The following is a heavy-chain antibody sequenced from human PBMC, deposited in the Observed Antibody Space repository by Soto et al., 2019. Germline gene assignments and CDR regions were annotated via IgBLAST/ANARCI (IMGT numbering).Heavy chain of an antibody. Sequence: LRLSCAASGFTFSSYAMHWVRQAPGKGLEWVAVISYDGSNKYYADSVKGRFTISRDNSKNTLYLQMNSLRAEDTAVYYCARGYGSGSYYIFYYYYGMDVWGQGTTVTVSS. CDR2: ISYDGSNK. CDR1: GFTFSSYA. J-gene: IGHJ6*02. D-gene: IGHD3-10*01. V-gene: IGHV3-30-3*01. CDR3: ARGYGSGSYYIFYYYYGMDV.